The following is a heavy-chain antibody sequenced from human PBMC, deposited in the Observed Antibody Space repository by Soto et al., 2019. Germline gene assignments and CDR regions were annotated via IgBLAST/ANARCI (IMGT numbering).Heavy chain of an antibody. CDR3: AKDREWAGTYDY. V-gene: IGHV3-23*01. CDR1: GFTFSSYA. CDR2: ISGSGGST. J-gene: IGHJ4*02. Sequence: EVQLLESGGGLVQPGGSLRLSCAASGFTFSSYAMSWVRQAPGKGLEWVSAISGSGGSTYYADSVKGRFTISRDNSKNPLYLQMNSLRAEDTAVYYGAKDREWAGTYDYWGQGTLVTVSS. D-gene: IGHD2-8*01.